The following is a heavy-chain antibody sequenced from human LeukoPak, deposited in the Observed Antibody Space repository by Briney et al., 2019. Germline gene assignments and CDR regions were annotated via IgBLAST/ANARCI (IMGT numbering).Heavy chain of an antibody. J-gene: IGHJ6*02. CDR2: NYYSGST. V-gene: IGHV4-59*01. D-gene: IGHD2-2*01. Sequence: PSETLSLTCTVSGGSISSYYWSWIRQPPGKGLEWIGYNYYSGSTNYNPSLKSRVTISVDTSKNQFSLKLSSVTAADTAVYYCASLVDIVVVPAAMRHYGMDVWGQGTAVTVSS. CDR1: GGSISSYY. CDR3: ASLVDIVVVPAAMRHYGMDV.